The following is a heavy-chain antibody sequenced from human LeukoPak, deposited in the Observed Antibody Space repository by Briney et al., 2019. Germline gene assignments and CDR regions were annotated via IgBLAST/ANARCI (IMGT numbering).Heavy chain of an antibody. D-gene: IGHD3-22*01. CDR3: ARDTMMVFDY. CDR1: GGSISSYY. J-gene: IGHJ4*02. V-gene: IGHV4-59*01. Sequence: SETLSLTCTVSGGSISSYYWSWIRQPPGKGLEWIGYIYYSGSTNYNPSLKSRVTISVDTSKNQFSLKLSSVTAADTAVYYCARDTMMVFDYWGQGTLVTVPS. CDR2: IYYSGST.